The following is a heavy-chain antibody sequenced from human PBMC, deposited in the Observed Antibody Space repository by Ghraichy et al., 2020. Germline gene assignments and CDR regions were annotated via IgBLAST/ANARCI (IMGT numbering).Heavy chain of an antibody. Sequence: GGSLRLSCAASGFTVSSNYMSWVRQTPGKGLEWVSVIYSGGSTYYADSVKGRFTISRDNSKNTLYLQMNSLRAEDTAVYYCARVRRDGYNYGTGFSFDIWGQGTMVTVSS. CDR3: ARVRRDGYNYGTGFSFDI. D-gene: IGHD5-24*01. CDR1: GFTVSSNY. J-gene: IGHJ3*02. V-gene: IGHV3-53*01. CDR2: IYSGGST.